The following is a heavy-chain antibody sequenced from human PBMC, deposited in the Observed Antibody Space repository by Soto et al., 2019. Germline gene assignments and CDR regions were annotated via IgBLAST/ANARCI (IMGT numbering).Heavy chain of an antibody. D-gene: IGHD6-19*01. CDR3: ARNGIAVADSYYYYDTDV. CDR1: GDSVSSNSAA. J-gene: IGHJ6*02. Sequence: SQTLSLTCAISGDSVSSNSAAWNWIRQSPSRGLEWLGRTYYRSKWYNDYAVSVKSRITINPDTSKNQFSLQLNSVTPEDTAVYYCARNGIAVADSYYYYDTDVWGQGTTVTISS. V-gene: IGHV6-1*01. CDR2: TYYRSKWYN.